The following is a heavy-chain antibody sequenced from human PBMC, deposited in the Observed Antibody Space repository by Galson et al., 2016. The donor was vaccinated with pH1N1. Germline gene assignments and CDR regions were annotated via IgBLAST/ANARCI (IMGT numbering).Heavy chain of an antibody. J-gene: IGHJ1*01. D-gene: IGHD2-2*01. V-gene: IGHV3-30*02. CDR2: IRYNGRDM. CDR3: AKVESSPVGL. CDR1: GINFNSYD. Sequence: SLRLSCAASGINFNSYDIHWVRQAPGKGLEWVAFIRYNGRDMFYADSVKGRFRVSRDNSNNTLYLQMNSLRTEDTAIYYCAKVESSPVGLWSRGTLVAVSS.